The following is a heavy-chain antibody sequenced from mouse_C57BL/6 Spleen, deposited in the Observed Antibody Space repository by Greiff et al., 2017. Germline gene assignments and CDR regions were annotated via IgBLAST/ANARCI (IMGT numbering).Heavy chain of an antibody. Sequence: QVQLQQSGAELARPGASVKMSCKASGYTFTSYTMHWVKQRPGQGLEWIGYINPSSGYTKYNQKFKDKATLTADKSSSTAYMQLSSLTSEDSAVXYCAGYDYDGPFAYWGQGTLVTVSA. CDR2: INPSSGYT. V-gene: IGHV1-4*01. D-gene: IGHD2-4*01. CDR3: AGYDYDGPFAY. J-gene: IGHJ3*01. CDR1: GYTFTSYT.